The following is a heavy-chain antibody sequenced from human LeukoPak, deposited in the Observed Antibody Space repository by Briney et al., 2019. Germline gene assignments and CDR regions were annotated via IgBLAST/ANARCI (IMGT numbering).Heavy chain of an antibody. D-gene: IGHD4-23*01. CDR2: VNNDGTTT. Sequence: PGGSLRLSCAASGFTFSKYWMYWVRQAPGKGLVWVSRVNNDGTTTDYADSVKGRFTVSRDNAKNIVYLQMHSLRVDDSAVYYCSRIKYGGNSGYHFDYWGQGTLVTVSS. V-gene: IGHV3-74*01. CDR1: GFTFSKYW. CDR3: SRIKYGGNSGYHFDY. J-gene: IGHJ4*02.